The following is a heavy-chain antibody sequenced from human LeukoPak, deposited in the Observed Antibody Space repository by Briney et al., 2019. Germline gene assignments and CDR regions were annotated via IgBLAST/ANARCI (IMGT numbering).Heavy chain of an antibody. CDR3: ARDMATTVVSGAFDI. Sequence: GGSLRPSCAASGFTVSSNYMSWVRQAPGKGLEWVTVIYSGGSTYYADSVKGRFTISRHNSKNTLHLQMNSLRAEDPAVYYCARDMATTVVSGAFDIWGQGTMVTVSS. CDR1: GFTVSSNY. D-gene: IGHD4-17*01. CDR2: IYSGGST. J-gene: IGHJ3*02. V-gene: IGHV3-53*04.